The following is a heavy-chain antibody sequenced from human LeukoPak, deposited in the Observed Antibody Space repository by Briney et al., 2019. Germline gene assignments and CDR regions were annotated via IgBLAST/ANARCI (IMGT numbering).Heavy chain of an antibody. V-gene: IGHV3-21*01. CDR1: GFTFNKYA. D-gene: IGHD2-2*02. CDR2: ISSSSSYI. J-gene: IGHJ3*02. CDR3: ARVCGTSCYTRDAFDI. Sequence: GGSLRLSCAASGFTFNKYAMNWVRQAPGKGLEWVSSISSSSSYIYYADSVKGRFTISRDNAKNSLYLQMNSLRAEDTAVYYCARVCGTSCYTRDAFDIWGQGTMVTVSS.